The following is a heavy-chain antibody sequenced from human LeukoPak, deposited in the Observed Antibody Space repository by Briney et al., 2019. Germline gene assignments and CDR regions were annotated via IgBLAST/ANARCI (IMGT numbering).Heavy chain of an antibody. J-gene: IGHJ4*02. D-gene: IGHD3-22*01. CDR3: VRDWGY. CDR1: GFTFSDYY. Sequence: AGGSLRLSCAASGFTFSDYYMSWIRQAPGKGLEWVSSITNTSSNIYYADFVKGRFTISRDNAKNSVFLQMNSLRAEDTAVYYCVRDWGYWGQGTLVTVSS. V-gene: IGHV3-11*04. CDR2: ITNTSSNI.